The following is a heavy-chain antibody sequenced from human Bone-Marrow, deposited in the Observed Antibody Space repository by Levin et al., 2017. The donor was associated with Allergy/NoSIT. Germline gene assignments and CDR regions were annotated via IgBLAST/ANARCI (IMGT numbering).Heavy chain of an antibody. Sequence: GGSLRLSCAASGFSLGSYEMNWVRQAPGKGLEWVAFIGSSDDSTYYADSVIGRFTISRDNSKNSLYLQMDSLRVEDTAVYDFARGPTAYYGFWRAHQPRGAYWGQGTLVTVSS. D-gene: IGHD3-3*01. CDR2: IGSSDDST. CDR1: GFSLGSYE. J-gene: IGHJ4*02. V-gene: IGHV3-48*03. CDR3: ARGPTAYYGFWRAHQPRGAY.